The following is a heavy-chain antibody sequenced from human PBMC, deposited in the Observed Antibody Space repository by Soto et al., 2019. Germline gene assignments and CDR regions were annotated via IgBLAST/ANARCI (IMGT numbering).Heavy chain of an antibody. Sequence: ASVKVSCKVSGYTLTELSMHWVRQAPGKGLEWMGGFDPEDGETIYAQKFQGRVTMTEDTSTDTAYMELSSLRSEDTAVYYCATTIVLRFLEWFPFAYWGQGTLVTVSS. J-gene: IGHJ4*02. V-gene: IGHV1-24*01. CDR1: GYTLTELS. CDR2: FDPEDGET. CDR3: ATTIVLRFLEWFPFAY. D-gene: IGHD3-3*01.